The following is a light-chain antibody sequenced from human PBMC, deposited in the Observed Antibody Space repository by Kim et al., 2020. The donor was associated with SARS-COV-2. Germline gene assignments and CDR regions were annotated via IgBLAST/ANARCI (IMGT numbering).Light chain of an antibody. J-gene: IGKJ3*01. CDR3: QQCDDLPFT. CDR2: DAS. CDR1: QDIKKC. V-gene: IGKV1-33*01. Sequence: ASVRDRVTITCQASQDIKKCLQWYQQTPGKAPKLLIYDASNLEAGVPSRFSGSGSGTDFTLNISSLQPEDIATYYCQQCDDLPFTFGPGTKVDIK.